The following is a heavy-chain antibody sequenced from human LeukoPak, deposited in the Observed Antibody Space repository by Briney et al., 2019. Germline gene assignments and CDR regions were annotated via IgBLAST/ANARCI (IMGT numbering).Heavy chain of an antibody. CDR3: ARDGGLIAAAEDYDY. D-gene: IGHD6-13*01. Sequence: SXXLSCAASGFTFSSYSMNWVRQAPGKGLEWVSSISSSSSYIYYADSVKGRFTISRDNAKNSLYLQMNSLRAEDTAVYYCARDGGLIAAAEDYDYWGQGTLVTVSS. CDR2: ISSSSSYI. V-gene: IGHV3-21*01. CDR1: GFTFSSYS. J-gene: IGHJ4*02.